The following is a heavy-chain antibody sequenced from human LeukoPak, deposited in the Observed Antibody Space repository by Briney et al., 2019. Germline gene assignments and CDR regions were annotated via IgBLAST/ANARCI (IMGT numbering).Heavy chain of an antibody. D-gene: IGHD3-22*01. V-gene: IGHV1-2*02. CDR3: ARSFGGADPYYYASSGYYPWYFDY. CDR1: GYTFTGYY. CDR2: INPNSGGT. J-gene: IGHJ4*02. Sequence: GASVKVSCKASGYTFTGYYMHWVRQAPGQGLEWMGWINPNSGGTNYAQKFQGRVTMTRDTSISTAYMELSRLRSDDTAVYYCARSFGGADPYYYASSGYYPWYFDYWGQGTLVTVSS.